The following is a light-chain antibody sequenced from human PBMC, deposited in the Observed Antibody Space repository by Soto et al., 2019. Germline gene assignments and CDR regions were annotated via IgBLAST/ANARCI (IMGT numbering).Light chain of an antibody. CDR2: GAS. J-gene: IGKJ2*01. CDR1: QIVSTNY. CDR3: QQYGSSET. V-gene: IGKV3-20*01. Sequence: EIVLTQSPGTLSLSPGERATLSCRTSQIVSTNYLAWYQQKPGQAPRLLIYGASNGATGIPDRFSGSGSGTDFTLTINRLEPEDFAVYYCQQYGSSETVGQGTKVDIK.